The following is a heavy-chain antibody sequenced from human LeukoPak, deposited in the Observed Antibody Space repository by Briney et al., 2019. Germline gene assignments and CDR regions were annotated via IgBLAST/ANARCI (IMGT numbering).Heavy chain of an antibody. Sequence: SVKVSCKASGGTFSSYAISWVRQAPGQGLEWMGGIIPIFGTANYAQKFQGRVTITADESTSTAYMELSSLRSEDTAVYYCAREHLPSSSSFDYWGQGTLVTVSS. CDR1: GGTFSSYA. V-gene: IGHV1-69*13. J-gene: IGHJ4*02. D-gene: IGHD6-13*01. CDR2: IIPIFGTA. CDR3: AREHLPSSSSFDY.